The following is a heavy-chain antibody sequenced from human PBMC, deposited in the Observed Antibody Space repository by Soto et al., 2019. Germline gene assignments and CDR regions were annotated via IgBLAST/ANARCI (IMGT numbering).Heavy chain of an antibody. CDR1: GYTFTTYA. Sequence: QVQLVQSGAEVKRPGASVKVSCKSSGYTFTTYAIHWVRQAPGQRLQWMGWINAGSGNTKYSQDFQGRVTFTRDTSATTSHMELSGLTSEDPTVYYCARAPPWGNSGSYYIQHYDSWGQGTLVTVSS. CDR3: ARAPPWGNSGSYYIQHYDS. J-gene: IGHJ4*02. V-gene: IGHV1-3*01. CDR2: INAGSGNT. D-gene: IGHD3-10*01.